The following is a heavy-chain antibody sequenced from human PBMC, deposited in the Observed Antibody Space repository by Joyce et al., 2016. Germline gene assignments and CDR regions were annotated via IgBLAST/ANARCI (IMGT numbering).Heavy chain of an antibody. CDR3: ARQMHDFGDYEAFDP. CDR1: GYNFTRFY. CDR2: INPSGGSP. J-gene: IGHJ5*02. D-gene: IGHD4-17*01. Sequence: QVQLVQSGAEMKRPGASVKVSCKTSGYNFTRFYMHWVRQAPGQGLEWMGIINPSGGSPTYAPKFRDRVTMTRDTSTTTVYLEMSSLRPEDTAVYYCARQMHDFGDYEAFDPWGQGTL. V-gene: IGHV1-46*01.